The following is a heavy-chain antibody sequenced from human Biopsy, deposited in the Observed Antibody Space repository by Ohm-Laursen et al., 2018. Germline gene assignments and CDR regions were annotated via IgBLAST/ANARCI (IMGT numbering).Heavy chain of an antibody. V-gene: IGHV3-9*01. J-gene: IGHJ6*02. CDR1: GFNFDDFA. CDR2: ISWNSGRI. Sequence: SLRLSCTASGFNFDDFAMHWVRQTPGKGLEWVSGISWNSGRIAHADSVKGRFTISRDNAKNSLYLQMNSLRSEDTAVYYCVAYPSSGFFENNDDFAMDVWGQGTTVIVSS. CDR3: VAYPSSGFFENNDDFAMDV. D-gene: IGHD6-19*01.